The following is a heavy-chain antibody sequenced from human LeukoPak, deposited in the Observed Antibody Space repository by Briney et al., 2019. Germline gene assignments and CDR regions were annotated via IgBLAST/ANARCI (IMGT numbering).Heavy chain of an antibody. Sequence: ASVKVSCEASGYTFTSYGISWLRQAPGQGLEWLGWISGYNGNTNYAQKFQGRVTMTTDTPTSTAYMDLRSLKSDDTAVYYCAVHDFYPGGYHFDYWGQGTLVTVSS. D-gene: IGHD3-3*01. J-gene: IGHJ4*02. CDR2: ISGYNGNT. V-gene: IGHV1-18*01. CDR1: GYTFTSYG. CDR3: AVHDFYPGGYHFDY.